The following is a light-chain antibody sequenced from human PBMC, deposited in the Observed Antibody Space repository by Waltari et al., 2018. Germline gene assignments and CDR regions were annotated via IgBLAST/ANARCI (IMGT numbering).Light chain of an antibody. CDR3: CSYICYDCV. CDR2: EVN. Sequence: QSALTQPPSASGSPGQSVTISCTGTTNDIRDYDSVSWYQQHPGKAPKVIIYEVNNRPSGVPGRFSGAKSGNTASLTVAGLQAEDEADYYCCSYICYDCVFGGGTKLTVL. J-gene: IGLJ2*01. CDR1: TNDIRDYDS. V-gene: IGLV2-8*01.